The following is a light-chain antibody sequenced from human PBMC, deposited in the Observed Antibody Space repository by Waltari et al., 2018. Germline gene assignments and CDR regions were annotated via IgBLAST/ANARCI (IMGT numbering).Light chain of an antibody. CDR1: GSNLGDGYD. V-gene: IGLV1-40*01. Sequence: QSVLTQPPSVSGAPGQRVSIPCTGSGSNLGDGYDVHGYQQHPGKAPKLLIYGTSTRPPGVPDRFFGSQSGTSASLAITALQAEDEAEYYCQSYDTSLSVVFGGGTKLTVL. CDR2: GTS. CDR3: QSYDTSLSVV. J-gene: IGLJ2*01.